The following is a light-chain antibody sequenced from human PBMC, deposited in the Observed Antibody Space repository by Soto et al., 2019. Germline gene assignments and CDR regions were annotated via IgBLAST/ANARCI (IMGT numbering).Light chain of an antibody. CDR1: QSVSSK. J-gene: IGKJ4*01. CDR3: QQYNEWPPFT. Sequence: EIVMTQSPATLSVSPGERVTLYCRASQSVSSKLAWYQQKPGQSPRLLIYGASTRATGVPARFSGSGSGTEFTLTISSLQSEDFAVYYCQQYNEWPPFTFGGGTKVEI. CDR2: GAS. V-gene: IGKV3-15*01.